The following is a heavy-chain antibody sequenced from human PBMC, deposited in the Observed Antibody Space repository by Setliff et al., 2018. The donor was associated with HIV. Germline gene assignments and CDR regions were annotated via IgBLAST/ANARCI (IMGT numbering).Heavy chain of an antibody. J-gene: IGHJ4*02. CDR3: ARGRGGYFGGGRYYNLTYFDS. D-gene: IGHD2-15*01. CDR1: GSSFSTYW. CDR2: LYFGDSDP. Sequence: GASLKISCKTSGSSFSTYWVGWVRQMPGEGLEWLGILYFGDSDPKYNPSFEGQVTISADKSIKTAFLQWRSLKTSDTAIYYCARGRGGYFGGGRYYNLTYFDSWGQGTLVTVSS. V-gene: IGHV5-51*01.